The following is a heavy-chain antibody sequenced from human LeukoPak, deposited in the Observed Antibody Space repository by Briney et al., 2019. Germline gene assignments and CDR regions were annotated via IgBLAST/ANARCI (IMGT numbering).Heavy chain of an antibody. V-gene: IGHV4-59*01. CDR1: GGSFSGYY. CDR2: IYYSGST. Sequence: SETLSLTCAVYGGSFSGYYWSWIRQPPGEGLEWIGYIYYSGSTKYNPSLNSRVTISVDTSKNQFSLKLSSVTAADTAVYYCARSTNNWYLSWGQGTLVTVSS. CDR3: ARSTNNWYLS. D-gene: IGHD1-20*01. J-gene: IGHJ4*02.